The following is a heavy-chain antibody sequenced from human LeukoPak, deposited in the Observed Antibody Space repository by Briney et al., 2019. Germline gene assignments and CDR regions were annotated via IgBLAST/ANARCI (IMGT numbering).Heavy chain of an antibody. V-gene: IGHV4-4*02. CDR3: TGWPGR. CDR1: GGSISGYF. CDR2: IHHSGST. Sequence: SSETLSLTCTVSGGSISGYFWSWVRQPPGKGLEWIGEIHHSGSTNYNPSLKSRVTISVDKSKNQFSLKLNSVTAADTAVYYCTGWPGRWGQGTLVTVSS. J-gene: IGHJ4*02.